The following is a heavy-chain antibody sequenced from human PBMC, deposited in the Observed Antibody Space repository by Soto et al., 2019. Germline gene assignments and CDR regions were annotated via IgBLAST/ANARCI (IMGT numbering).Heavy chain of an antibody. J-gene: IGHJ4*02. CDR1: GYTFTSYG. D-gene: IGHD3-9*01. CDR2: ISAYNGNT. V-gene: IGHV1-18*01. CDR3: ARSLDYDILTGYYPFDY. Sequence: ASVKVSCKASGYTFTSYGISWVRQAPGQGLEWMGWISAYNGNTNYAQKLQGRVTMTTDTSTSTAYMELRSLGSDDTAVYYCARSLDYDILTGYYPFDYWGQGTLVTVSS.